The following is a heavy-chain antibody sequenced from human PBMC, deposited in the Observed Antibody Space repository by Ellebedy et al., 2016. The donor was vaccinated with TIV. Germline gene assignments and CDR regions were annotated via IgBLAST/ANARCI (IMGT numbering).Heavy chain of an antibody. CDR1: GFTFSSYW. J-gene: IGHJ4*02. D-gene: IGHD1-1*01. CDR2: ISSEGSTT. Sequence: GGSLRLSXAASGFTFSSYWMHWVRQAPGKGLVWVSRISSEGSTTTYADSARGRFTISRDNSKNTLYLQMNSLRAEDTAVYYCAKDTNGANSPVDYWGQGTLVTVSS. CDR3: AKDTNGANSPVDY. V-gene: IGHV3-74*03.